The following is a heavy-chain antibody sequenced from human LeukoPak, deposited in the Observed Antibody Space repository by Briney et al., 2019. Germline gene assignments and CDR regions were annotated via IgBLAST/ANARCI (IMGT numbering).Heavy chain of an antibody. CDR2: ISSSSSYI. CDR1: GFTLSSYS. D-gene: IGHD3-10*01. CDR3: ARDMVRGVPRDFDY. J-gene: IGHJ4*02. V-gene: IGHV3-21*01. Sequence: GGSLRLSCAASGFTLSSYSMNWVRQAPGKGLEWVSSISSSSSYIYYADSVKGRFTISRDNAKNSLYLQMNSLRAEDTAVYYCARDMVRGVPRDFDYWGQGTLVTVSS.